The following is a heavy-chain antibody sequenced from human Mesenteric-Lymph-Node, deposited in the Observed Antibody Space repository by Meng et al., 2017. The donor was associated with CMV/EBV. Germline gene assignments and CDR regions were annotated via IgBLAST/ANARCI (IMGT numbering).Heavy chain of an antibody. D-gene: IGHD1-14*01. V-gene: IGHV1-69*05. Sequence: CKASGGTFSSYAISWVRQAPGQGLEWMGGIIPIFGTANYAQKFQGRVTITTDESTSAAYMELSSLRSEDTAVYYCARVGRTDYYFDYWGQGTLVTVSS. CDR3: ARVGRTDYYFDY. CDR2: IIPIFGTA. CDR1: GGTFSSYA. J-gene: IGHJ4*02.